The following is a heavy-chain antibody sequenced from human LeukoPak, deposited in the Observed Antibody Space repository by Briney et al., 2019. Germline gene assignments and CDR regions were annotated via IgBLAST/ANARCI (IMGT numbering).Heavy chain of an antibody. J-gene: IGHJ4*02. CDR1: GHSINSKY. D-gene: IGHD2-15*01. V-gene: IGHV4-59*01. CDR2: IYYGGSN. Sequence: SETLSLTCSVSGHSINSKYWRWVRQPQGKGREWMGYIYYGGSNNYNTSLKSRVRMSVDTSKTQFSLNMSPGTAAATAVYHCASLLAGCTGGRCRAHFDYWGQGTLVTVSS. CDR3: ASLLAGCTGGRCRAHFDY.